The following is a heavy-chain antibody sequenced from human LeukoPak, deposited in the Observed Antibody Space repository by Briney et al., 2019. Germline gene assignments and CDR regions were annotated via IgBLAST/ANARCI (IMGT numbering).Heavy chain of an antibody. V-gene: IGHV4-39*01. Sequence: SETLSLTCTVSGGSISSSSHYWSWLRQSTEKGLEWIASINYSGRTYYNPSLKSRVTISVDTSKNQFSLKLSSVTAADTAAFYCVRYVVSGSGIYYFDYWGQGTLVTVSS. D-gene: IGHD3-10*01. CDR3: VRYVVSGSGIYYFDY. CDR2: INYSGRT. CDR1: GGSISSSSHY. J-gene: IGHJ4*02.